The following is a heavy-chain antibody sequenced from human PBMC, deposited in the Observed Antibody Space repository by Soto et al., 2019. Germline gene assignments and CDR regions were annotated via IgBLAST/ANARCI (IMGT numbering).Heavy chain of an antibody. J-gene: IGHJ5*02. Sequence: GGSLRLSCASSGFTFSAYNMNWVRQPPGKGLEWVSSITSSSSSIYYADSLKGRFTISRDNAKNSLYLQMNSLRAEDTTVYYCASHYGDNGWFDPWGQGTLVTVSS. V-gene: IGHV3-21*06. CDR1: GFTFSAYN. CDR3: ASHYGDNGWFDP. CDR2: ITSSSSSI. D-gene: IGHD4-17*01.